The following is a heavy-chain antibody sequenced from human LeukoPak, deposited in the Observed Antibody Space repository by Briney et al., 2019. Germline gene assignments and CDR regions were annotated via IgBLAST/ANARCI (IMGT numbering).Heavy chain of an antibody. D-gene: IGHD3-16*01. CDR3: ARDRDYGGWSAPFDAFDI. CDR2: IWYDGSNK. Sequence: PGRSLRLSCAASGFTFSSYGMHWVRQAPGKGLEWVAVIWYDGSNKYYADSVKGRFTISRDNSKNTLYLQMNSLRAEDTAVYYCARDRDYGGWSAPFDAFDIWGQGTMVTVSS. V-gene: IGHV3-33*01. CDR1: GFTFSSYG. J-gene: IGHJ3*02.